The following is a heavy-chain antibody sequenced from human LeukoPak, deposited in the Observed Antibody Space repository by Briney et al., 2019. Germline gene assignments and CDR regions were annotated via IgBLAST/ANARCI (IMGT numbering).Heavy chain of an antibody. D-gene: IGHD3-22*01. J-gene: IGHJ4*02. Sequence: GGSLRLSCAASGFTFSSYSMNWVRQAPGKGLEWVSSISSSSSYIYYADSVKGRFTISRDNAKNSLYLQMNSLRAEDTAVYYRARALNYYDSSGYKDEFDYWGQGTLVTVSS. V-gene: IGHV3-21*01. CDR3: ARALNYYDSSGYKDEFDY. CDR2: ISSSSSYI. CDR1: GFTFSSYS.